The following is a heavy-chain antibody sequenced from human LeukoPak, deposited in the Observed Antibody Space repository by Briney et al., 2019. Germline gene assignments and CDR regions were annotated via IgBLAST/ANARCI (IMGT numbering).Heavy chain of an antibody. V-gene: IGHV6-1*01. CDR2: TDYGYTWYY. Sequence: QTLSVTCAVSGGSVSSNTVNWNWIRHSPSRGLEWLVRTDYGYTWYYDYAVSVRGRITVNPDTSKNQFSLKLSSVTAADTAVYYCARGIWKEYSSSSRSAYYYYGMDVWGQGTTVTVSS. CDR1: GGSVSSNTVN. D-gene: IGHD6-6*01. J-gene: IGHJ6*02. CDR3: ARGIWKEYSSSSRSAYYYYGMDV.